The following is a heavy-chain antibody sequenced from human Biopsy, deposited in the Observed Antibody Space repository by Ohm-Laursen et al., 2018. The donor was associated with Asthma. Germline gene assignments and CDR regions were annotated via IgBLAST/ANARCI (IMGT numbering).Heavy chain of an antibody. J-gene: IGHJ5*02. Sequence: SSLRLSCSASGRHFGSYNMHWVRQAPGKGLEWVAGIYYDGSRKYYTESVKGRFTISRDNSKNRLYLEMASLRAEDTAVYYCAREKVIESRGFQNWFDPWGQGTLVHVSS. D-gene: IGHD3-16*02. CDR3: AREKVIESRGFQNWFDP. CDR2: IYYDGSRK. CDR1: GRHFGSYN. V-gene: IGHV3-33*08.